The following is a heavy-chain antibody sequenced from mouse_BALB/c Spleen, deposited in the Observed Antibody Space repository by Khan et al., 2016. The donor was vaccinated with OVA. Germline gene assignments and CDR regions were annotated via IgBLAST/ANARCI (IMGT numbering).Heavy chain of an antibody. Sequence: EVELVESGGDLVKPGGSLKLSYAASGFTFSTYGMSWVRQTPDKRLEWVATISSGGSYTYYPDNVKGRFTISRDNAKNTLYLQMSSLKSEDTAMYYCARLAYYYNREGFAYWGQGTLVTVSA. J-gene: IGHJ3*01. V-gene: IGHV5-6*01. CDR2: ISSGGSYT. D-gene: IGHD1-1*01. CDR1: GFTFSTYG. CDR3: ARLAYYYNREGFAY.